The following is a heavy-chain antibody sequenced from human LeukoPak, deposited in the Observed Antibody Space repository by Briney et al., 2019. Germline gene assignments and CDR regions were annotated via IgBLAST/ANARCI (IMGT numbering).Heavy chain of an antibody. D-gene: IGHD3-3*01. J-gene: IGHJ3*02. CDR3: ARDQHDFWSGDDAFDI. CDR2: ISSSSSYI. CDR1: GFTFSTYE. Sequence: PGGSLRLSCAASGFTFSTYEMTWVRQSPGKGLEWVSYISSSSSYIYYADSVKGRFTISRDNAKNSLYLQMNSLRAEDTAVYYCARDQHDFWSGDDAFDIWGQGTMVTVSS. V-gene: IGHV3-21*05.